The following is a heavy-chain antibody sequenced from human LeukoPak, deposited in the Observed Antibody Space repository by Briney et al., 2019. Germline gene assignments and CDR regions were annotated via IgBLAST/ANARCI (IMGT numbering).Heavy chain of an antibody. D-gene: IGHD3-3*01. V-gene: IGHV1-58*02. CDR2: VVVGSGNT. Sequence: SVKVSCKASGFTFTSSAMQWVRQARGQRLEWIGWVVVGSGNTNYAQKFQERVTITRDMSTSTAYMELSSLRSEDTAVYYCAASPMFWSGYEGDYWGQGTLVTVSS. J-gene: IGHJ4*02. CDR1: GFTFTSSA. CDR3: AASPMFWSGYEGDY.